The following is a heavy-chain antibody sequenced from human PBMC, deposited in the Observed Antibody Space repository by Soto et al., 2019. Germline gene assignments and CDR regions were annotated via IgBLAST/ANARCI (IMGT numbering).Heavy chain of an antibody. J-gene: IGHJ4*02. CDR2: SSNGGSFT. Sequence: GGSLRLSCAALVFTVSDYYLRCIRTTPGKGLEWIVYSSNGGSFTRYANSVKGRISRSRDNHKKSLDLQINRLRGEDTAIDYCVRSGDNDNLLDSWGQGT. V-gene: IGHV3-11*06. D-gene: IGHD1-1*01. CDR3: VRSGDNDNLLDS. CDR1: VFTVSDYY.